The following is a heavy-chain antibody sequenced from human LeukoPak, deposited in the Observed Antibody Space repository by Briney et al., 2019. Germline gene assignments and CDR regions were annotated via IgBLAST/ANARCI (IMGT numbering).Heavy chain of an antibody. CDR3: AKDISAFGDVGASD. D-gene: IGHD1-26*01. CDR1: GFTFSNYG. J-gene: IGHJ4*02. CDR2: ISWNSGSI. Sequence: AGGSLRLSCAASGFTFSNYGMNWVRQAPGKGLEWVSGISWNSGSIGYADSVKGRFTISRDNAKNSLYLQMNSLRAEDTALYYCAKDISAFGDVGASDWGQGTLVTVSS. V-gene: IGHV3-9*01.